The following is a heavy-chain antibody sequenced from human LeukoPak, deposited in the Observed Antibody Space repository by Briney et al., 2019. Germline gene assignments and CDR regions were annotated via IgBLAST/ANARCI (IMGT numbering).Heavy chain of an antibody. Sequence: PSETLSLTCTVSGASISSSSHYWGWIRQPPGKGLEWIGNIYYTGGTYYNPSLKSRITISVDTSKNQFSLKLSSVTAADTAVYYCARIDEKFRGGPFLDWGQGTLVTVSS. CDR1: GASISSSSHY. CDR3: ARIDEKFRGGPFLD. CDR2: IYYTGGT. J-gene: IGHJ4*02. D-gene: IGHD3-16*01. V-gene: IGHV4-39*07.